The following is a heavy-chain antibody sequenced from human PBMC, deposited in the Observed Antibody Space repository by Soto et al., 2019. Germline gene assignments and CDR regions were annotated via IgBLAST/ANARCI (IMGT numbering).Heavy chain of an antibody. V-gene: IGHV3-9*01. J-gene: IGHJ4*02. Sequence: EVQLVESGGGLVQPGRSLRLSCAASGFTFDDYAMHWVRQAPGKGLEWVSGISWNSGSIGYADSVKGRFTISRDNAKNSLYLQMNSLRAEDTALYYCAKDIGVYWGQGTLVTVSS. D-gene: IGHD2-8*01. CDR3: AKDIGVY. CDR1: GFTFDDYA. CDR2: ISWNSGSI.